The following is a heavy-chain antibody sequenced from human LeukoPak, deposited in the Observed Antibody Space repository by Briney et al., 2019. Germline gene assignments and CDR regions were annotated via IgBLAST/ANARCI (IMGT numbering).Heavy chain of an antibody. CDR3: ARAQGWYLHWYFDL. Sequence: GASVKVSCKASGYTFTGYYMHWVRQAPGQGLEWMGWINPNSGGTNYAQKFQGRVTMTRDTSISTAYMELSRLRSDDTAVYYCARAQGWYLHWYFDLWGRGTLVTVSS. V-gene: IGHV1-2*02. J-gene: IGHJ2*01. CDR2: INPNSGGT. D-gene: IGHD2-15*01. CDR1: GYTFTGYY.